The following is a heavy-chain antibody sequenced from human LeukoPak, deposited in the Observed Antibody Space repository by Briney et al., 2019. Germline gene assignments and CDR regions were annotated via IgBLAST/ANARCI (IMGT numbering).Heavy chain of an antibody. CDR1: GGSFSGYY. Sequence: PSGTLSLTCAVYGGSFSGYYWSWIRQPPGRGVEGVGEIIHSGSTNYTLPLMSGVTISVDTTKNQFSRRLSSVTAADTAVYYCAFHPIVATILYYLDYWGQGTLVTASS. V-gene: IGHV4-34*12. CDR3: AFHPIVATILYYLDY. CDR2: IIHSGST. J-gene: IGHJ4*02. D-gene: IGHD5-12*01.